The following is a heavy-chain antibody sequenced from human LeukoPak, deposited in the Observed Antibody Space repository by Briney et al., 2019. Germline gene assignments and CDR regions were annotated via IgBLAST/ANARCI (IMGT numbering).Heavy chain of an antibody. CDR3: ARTTTVTTSANDY. CDR1: GGSFSGDY. Sequence: PSETLSLTCAVYGGSFSGDYWSWIRQPPGKGLEWIGEINHSGSTNYNPSLKSRVTISVDTSKNQFSLKLSSVTAADTAVYYCARTTTVTTSANDYWGQGTLVTVSS. CDR2: INHSGST. V-gene: IGHV4-34*01. D-gene: IGHD4-17*01. J-gene: IGHJ4*02.